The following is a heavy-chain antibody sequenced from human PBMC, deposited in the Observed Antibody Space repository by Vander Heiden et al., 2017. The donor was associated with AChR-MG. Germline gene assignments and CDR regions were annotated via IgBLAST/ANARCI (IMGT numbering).Heavy chain of an antibody. V-gene: IGHV3-21*01. CDR3: ARDGLIFHRISPDLDY. D-gene: IGHD2-21*01. J-gene: IGHJ4*02. CDR2: ISSSSSYI. CDR1: GFTFSSYS. Sequence: EVQLVESGGGLVKPGGSLRLSCAASGFTFSSYSMNWVRQAPGKGLEWVSSISSSSSYIYYADSVKGRFTISRDNAKNSLYLQMNSLRAEDTAVYYCARDGLIFHRISPDLDYWGQGTLVTVSS.